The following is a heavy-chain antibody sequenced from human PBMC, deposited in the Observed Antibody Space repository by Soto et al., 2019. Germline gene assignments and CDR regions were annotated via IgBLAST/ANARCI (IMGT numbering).Heavy chain of an antibody. Sequence: SETLSLTCAVYGGSFSGYYWSWIRQPPGKGLEWIGEINHSGSTNYNPSLKSRVTISVDTSKNQFSLKLSSVTAADTAVYYCARTGDWFGPYYYYYGMDVWGQGTTVTVSS. D-gene: IGHD3-10*01. CDR2: INHSGST. CDR1: GGSFSGYY. J-gene: IGHJ6*02. V-gene: IGHV4-34*01. CDR3: ARTGDWFGPYYYYYGMDV.